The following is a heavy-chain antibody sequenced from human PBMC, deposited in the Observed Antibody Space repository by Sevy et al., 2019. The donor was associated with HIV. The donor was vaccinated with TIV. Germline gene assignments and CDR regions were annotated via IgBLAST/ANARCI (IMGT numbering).Heavy chain of an antibody. V-gene: IGHV4-59*01. CDR2: IHSSGTT. J-gene: IGHJ5*02. D-gene: IGHD5-12*01. CDR3: TRAPPVRSGDDSLNWFDP. Sequence: SETLSLTCTVSSGSISSYYWSWIRQPPGKGLEYIGHIHSSGTTNSNPSLKSRVTISVDTSKNQFSLNLSSVTAADTAVYYCTRAPPVRSGDDSLNWFDPWGQGTLVTVSS. CDR1: SGSISSYY.